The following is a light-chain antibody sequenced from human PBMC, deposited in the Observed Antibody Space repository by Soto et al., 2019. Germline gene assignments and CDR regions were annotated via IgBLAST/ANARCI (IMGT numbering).Light chain of an antibody. CDR1: QIVSNNY. J-gene: IGKJ1*01. CDR3: QQYGSSRPWT. Sequence: EIVLTQSPGTLSLSPGERATLSCRASQIVSNNYLDWYQQRPGQAPRLLIHGASSRATGIPDRFSGSGSGTDFTLTISRLEPEDFAVYYCQQYGSSRPWTFGQGTKVEIK. V-gene: IGKV3-20*01. CDR2: GAS.